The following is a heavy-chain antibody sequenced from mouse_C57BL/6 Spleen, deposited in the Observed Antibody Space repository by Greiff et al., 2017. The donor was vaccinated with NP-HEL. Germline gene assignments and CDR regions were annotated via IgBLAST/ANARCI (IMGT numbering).Heavy chain of an antibody. D-gene: IGHD2-4*01. Sequence: VKLVESGPGLVQPSQSLSITCTVSGFSLTSYGVHWVRQSPGKGLEWLGVIWRGGSTDYNAAFMSRLSITKDNSKSQVFFKMNSLQADDTAIYYCSIYYDYDGYAMDYWGQGTSVTVSS. CDR1: GFSLTSYG. V-gene: IGHV2-5*01. J-gene: IGHJ4*01. CDR2: IWRGGST. CDR3: SIYYDYDGYAMDY.